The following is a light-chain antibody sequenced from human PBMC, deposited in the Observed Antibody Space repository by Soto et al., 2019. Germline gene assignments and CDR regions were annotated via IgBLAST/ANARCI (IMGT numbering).Light chain of an antibody. V-gene: IGLV2-23*03. Sequence: QSALTQPASVSGSPGQSITISCTGTSSDVGSYNLVSWYQQHPGKAPKLMIYEGSKRPSGVSNRFSGSKSGNTASLTISGLQTEDEADYYCCSYTSSRTVVVFGEGTKLTAL. CDR1: SSDVGSYNL. CDR2: EGS. CDR3: CSYTSSRTVVV. J-gene: IGLJ2*01.